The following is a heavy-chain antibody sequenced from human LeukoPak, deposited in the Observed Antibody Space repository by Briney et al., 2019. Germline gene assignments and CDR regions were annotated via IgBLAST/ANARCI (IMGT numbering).Heavy chain of an antibody. J-gene: IGHJ6*02. CDR3: ARDSIAAAGTGSYYYGMDV. CDR2: ICYSGST. Sequence: SETLSLTCTVSGGSLSSGGYYWSWIRQHPGKGLEWIGYICYSGSTYYNPSLKSRVTISVDTSKNQFSLKLSSVTAADTAVYYCARDSIAAAGTGSYYYGMDVWGQGTTVTVSS. D-gene: IGHD6-13*01. V-gene: IGHV4-31*03. CDR1: GGSLSSGGYY.